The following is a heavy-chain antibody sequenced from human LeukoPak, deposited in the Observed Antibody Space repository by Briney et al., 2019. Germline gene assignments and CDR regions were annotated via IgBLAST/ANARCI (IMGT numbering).Heavy chain of an antibody. CDR1: GGIFSRYA. J-gene: IGHJ3*02. CDR2: IIPIFGTA. D-gene: IGHD2-15*01. V-gene: IGHV1-69*01. Sequence: SVKVSCKASGGIFSRYAISWVRQAPGQGLEWVGGIIPIFGTANYAQKFQGRVTITADESTSTAYMELSSLRSEDTAVYFCARDRVVGLGLDNAFDIWGQGTVVTVSS. CDR3: ARDRVVGLGLDNAFDI.